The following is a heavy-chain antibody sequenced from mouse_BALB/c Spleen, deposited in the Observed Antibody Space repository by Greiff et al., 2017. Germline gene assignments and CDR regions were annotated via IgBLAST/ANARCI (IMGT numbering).Heavy chain of an antibody. V-gene: IGHV5-6-4*01. CDR3: TRGDGYYFDY. Sequence: EVNVVESGGGLVKPGGSLKLSCAASGFTFSSYTMSWVRQTPEKRLEWVATISSGGSYTYYPDSVKGRFTISRDNAKNTLYLQMSSLKSEDTAMYYCTRGDGYYFDYWGQGTTLTVSS. D-gene: IGHD2-13*01. CDR1: GFTFSSYT. J-gene: IGHJ2*01. CDR2: ISSGGSYT.